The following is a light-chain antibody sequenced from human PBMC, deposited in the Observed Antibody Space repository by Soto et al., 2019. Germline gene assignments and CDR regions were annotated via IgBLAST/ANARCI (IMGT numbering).Light chain of an antibody. V-gene: IGKV3-11*01. CDR1: QSISFY. CDR3: QQRSNWPP. CDR2: DAS. J-gene: IGKJ5*01. Sequence: ELVLTQSPGTLSLSPGEGATISGRASQSISFYLTWYQPKPGQAPSLLIYDASNRATGIPARFSGSGYGTDFTLTIRSLEPEDFAVYYCQQRSNWPPFGQGTRVEIK.